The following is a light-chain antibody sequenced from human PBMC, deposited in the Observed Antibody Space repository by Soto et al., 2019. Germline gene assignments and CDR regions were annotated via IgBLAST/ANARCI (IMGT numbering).Light chain of an antibody. J-gene: IGKJ5*01. V-gene: IGKV3-11*01. CDR3: QQRSNWPPIT. Sequence: EILFTQSPATPSFSPGEKTTPSCRASQSVSSYLAWYQQKPGQAPRLLIYDASNRATGIPARFSGSGSGTDFTLTISSLEPEDFAVYYCQQRSNWPPITFGQGTRLEIK. CDR2: DAS. CDR1: QSVSSY.